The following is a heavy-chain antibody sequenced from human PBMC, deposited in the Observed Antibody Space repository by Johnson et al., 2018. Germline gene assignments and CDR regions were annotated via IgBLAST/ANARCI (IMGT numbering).Heavy chain of an antibody. CDR3: ARIAELAGAFDS. CDR1: GDTFRSYG. V-gene: IGHV1-69*01. Sequence: QVQLVESGAEVKKPGSSVKVSCKASGDTFRSYGITWVRQAPGQGLEWMGGIIPIFGTTDYAKKLQGRVTITADESKNTVYMELSSLKPEETAVYFCARIAELAGAFDSWGQVTLVTVSA. D-gene: IGHD3-10*01. CDR2: IIPIFGTT. J-gene: IGHJ3*02.